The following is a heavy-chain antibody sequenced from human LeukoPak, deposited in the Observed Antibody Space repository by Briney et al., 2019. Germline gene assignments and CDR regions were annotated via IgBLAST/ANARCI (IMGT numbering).Heavy chain of an antibody. D-gene: IGHD6-13*01. Sequence: TGGSLRLSCAASGFTFDDYAMHWVRHAPGQGLEWVSGIGWNSGGIVYADSVKGRFTISRDNAKNSLSLQMNSLRAEDTALYYCVKLTAAGVVDHWGQGTLVTVSS. J-gene: IGHJ4*02. CDR3: VKLTAAGVVDH. CDR2: IGWNSGGI. CDR1: GFTFDDYA. V-gene: IGHV3-9*01.